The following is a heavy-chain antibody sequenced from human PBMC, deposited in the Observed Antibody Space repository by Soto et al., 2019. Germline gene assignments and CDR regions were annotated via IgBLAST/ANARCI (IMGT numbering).Heavy chain of an antibody. V-gene: IGHV4-34*01. CDR3: ARDKITGLFDY. CDR1: GGSFSGYY. D-gene: IGHD2-8*02. Sequence: SETLSLTCAVYGGSFSGYYWSWIRQPPGKGLEWIGEINHSGSTNYNPSLKSRVTISVDTSKNQFSLKLTSVTAADTAVYYCARDKITGLFDYWGQGTLVSVSS. CDR2: INHSGST. J-gene: IGHJ4*02.